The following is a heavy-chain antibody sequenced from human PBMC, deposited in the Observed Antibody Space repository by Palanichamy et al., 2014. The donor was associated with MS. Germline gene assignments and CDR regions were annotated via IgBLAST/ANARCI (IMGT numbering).Heavy chain of an antibody. V-gene: IGHV3-64*01. CDR3: ARVLVGATEHGAFDI. CDR1: GFTFSSYA. Sequence: EVQLVEVWGRAWSSLGGPVRLSCAASGFTFSSYAMHWVRQAPGKGLEYVSAISSNGGSTYYANSVKGRFTISRDNSKNTLYLQMGSLRAEDMAVYYCARVLVGATEHGAFDIWGQGTMVTVSS. J-gene: IGHJ3*02. CDR2: ISSNGGST. D-gene: IGHD1-26*01.